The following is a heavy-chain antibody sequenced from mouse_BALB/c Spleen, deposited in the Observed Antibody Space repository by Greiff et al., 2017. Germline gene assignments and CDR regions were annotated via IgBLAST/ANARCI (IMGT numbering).Heavy chain of an antibody. V-gene: IGHV14-3*02. CDR3: ARGDYGSSFDY. Sequence: EVQLQQSGAELVKPGASVKLSCTASGFNIKDTYMHWVKQRPEQGLEWIGRIDPANGNTKYDPKFQGKATITADTSSNTAYLQLSSLTSEDTAVYYCARGDYGSSFDYWGQGTTLTVSS. D-gene: IGHD1-1*01. J-gene: IGHJ2*01. CDR2: IDPANGNT. CDR1: GFNIKDTY.